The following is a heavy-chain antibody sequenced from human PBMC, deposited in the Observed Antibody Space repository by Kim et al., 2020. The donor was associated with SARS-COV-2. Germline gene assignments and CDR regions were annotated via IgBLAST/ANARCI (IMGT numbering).Heavy chain of an antibody. CDR2: ISSSSSTI. CDR1: GFTFSSYS. J-gene: IGHJ6*02. CDR3: ASSIAADSWYSYYGMDV. V-gene: IGHV3-48*02. Sequence: GGSLRLSCAASGFTFSSYSMNWVRQAPGKGLEWVSYISSSSSTIYYADSVKGRFTISRDNAKNSLYLQMNSLRDEDTAVYYCASSIAADSWYSYYGMDVWGQGTTVTVSS. D-gene: IGHD6-13*01.